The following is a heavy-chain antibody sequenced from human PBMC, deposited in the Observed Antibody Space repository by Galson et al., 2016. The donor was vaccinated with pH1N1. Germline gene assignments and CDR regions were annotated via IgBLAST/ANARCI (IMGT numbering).Heavy chain of an antibody. J-gene: IGHJ3*02. CDR2: RNPSNDVT. Sequence: SVKVSCKASGYTFTGYYIHWVRQAPGQGLEWMGRRNPSNDVTDYEQNFQGRVTMTRDTSITTGYMELSSLRSDDTAVHYCAKAGAVLRYFDWLFDAFDIWGQGTMVAVSS. V-gene: IGHV1-2*06. D-gene: IGHD3-9*01. CDR3: AKAGAVLRYFDWLFDAFDI. CDR1: GYTFTGYY.